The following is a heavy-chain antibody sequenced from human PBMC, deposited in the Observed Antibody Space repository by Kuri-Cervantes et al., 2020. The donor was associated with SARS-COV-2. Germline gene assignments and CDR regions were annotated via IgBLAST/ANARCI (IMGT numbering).Heavy chain of an antibody. J-gene: IGHJ4*02. CDR1: GFTFSDHG. D-gene: IGHD4/OR15-4a*01. V-gene: IGHV3-30-3*01. CDR2: ISYDGSKR. CDR3: ARLLGDYGSSSYDVQHYPDY. Sequence: GESLKISCEVSGFTFSDHGMHWVRQAPANGLEWVAIISYDGSKRYYTDSVKGRFTISKDISKNTLYLEMNSLRVEDTAVYYCARLLGDYGSSSYDVQHYPDYWGQGTLVTVSS.